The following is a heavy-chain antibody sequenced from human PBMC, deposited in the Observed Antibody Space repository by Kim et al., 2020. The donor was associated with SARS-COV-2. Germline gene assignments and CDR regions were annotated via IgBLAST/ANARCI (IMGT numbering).Heavy chain of an antibody. Sequence: IYAQKFQGRVTMTEDTSTDTAYMELSSLRSEDTAVYYCATGDYGGNDFDYWGQGTLVTVSS. J-gene: IGHJ4*02. V-gene: IGHV1-24*01. CDR3: ATGDYGGNDFDY. D-gene: IGHD4-17*01.